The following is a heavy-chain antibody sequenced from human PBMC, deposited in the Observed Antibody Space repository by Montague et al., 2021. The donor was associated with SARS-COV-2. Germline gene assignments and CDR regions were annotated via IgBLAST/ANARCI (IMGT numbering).Heavy chain of an antibody. CDR3: ARDTVVDRVYPQFDY. V-gene: IGHV3-9*01. CDR1: GFTFDVYA. J-gene: IGHJ4*02. Sequence: SLRLSCAASGFTFDVYAMHWVRQAPGKGLEWVSGISWNSAGTGYADSVKGRFTISRDNAKNSLYLQMNSLRAEDTALYYCARDTVVDRVYPQFDYWGQGILVTVSS. CDR2: ISWNSAGT. D-gene: IGHD2-15*01.